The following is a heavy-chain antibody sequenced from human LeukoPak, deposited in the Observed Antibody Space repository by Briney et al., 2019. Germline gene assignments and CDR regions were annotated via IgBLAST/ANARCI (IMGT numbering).Heavy chain of an antibody. Sequence: ASVKVSCKASGYTFTGYYMHWVRQAPGQGLEWMGGIIPIFGTANYAQKFQGRVTITTDESTSTAYMELSSLRSEDTAVYYCARGESLGVVYLDYWGQGTLVTVSS. J-gene: IGHJ4*02. CDR2: IIPIFGTA. V-gene: IGHV1-69*05. CDR3: ARGESLGVVYLDY. D-gene: IGHD3-3*01. CDR1: GYTFTGYY.